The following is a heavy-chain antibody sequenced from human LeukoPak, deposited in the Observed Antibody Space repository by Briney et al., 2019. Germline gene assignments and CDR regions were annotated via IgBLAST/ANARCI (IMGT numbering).Heavy chain of an antibody. CDR3: ARDVTAAVSRYWYFDL. Sequence: GGSLRLSCAASGFTFSDYYMSWIRQAPGKGLEWVSYISSSGSTIYYADSVKGRFTISRDNAKNSLYLQMNSLRAEDTTVYYCARDVTAAVSRYWYFDLRGRGTLVTVSS. J-gene: IGHJ2*01. V-gene: IGHV3-11*01. CDR1: GFTFSDYY. CDR2: ISSSGSTI. D-gene: IGHD6-13*01.